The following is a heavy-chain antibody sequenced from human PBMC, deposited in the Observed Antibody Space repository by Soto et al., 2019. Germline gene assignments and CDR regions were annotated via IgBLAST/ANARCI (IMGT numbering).Heavy chain of an antibody. CDR2: IIPILGIA. Sequence: QVQLVQSGAEVKKPGSSVKVSCKASGGTFSSYTISWVRQAPGQGLEWMGRIIPILGIANYAQKVQGRVTITADKAXSXXNMELSSLRSEDTAVYYCARDYGDYPGYYYYGMDVWGQGTTVTVSS. D-gene: IGHD4-17*01. V-gene: IGHV1-69*08. J-gene: IGHJ6*02. CDR3: ARDYGDYPGYYYYGMDV. CDR1: GGTFSSYT.